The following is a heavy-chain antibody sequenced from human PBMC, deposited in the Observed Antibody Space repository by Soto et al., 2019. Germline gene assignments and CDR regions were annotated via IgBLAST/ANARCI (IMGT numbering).Heavy chain of an antibody. CDR3: ARDQYAVGGDF. J-gene: IGHJ4*02. V-gene: IGHV1-18*01. CDR2: INTYNAKT. D-gene: IGHD1-26*01. Sequence: QVQLVQSGAEVRKPGASVKVSCKASGYTFTDYGVSWVRQAPGQGLEWMGWINTYNAKTNYAPKVQARVTMTTDTSTTTAYMELKRLTSDDTAVYYCARDQYAVGGDFWGQGTQVTVSS. CDR1: GYTFTDYG.